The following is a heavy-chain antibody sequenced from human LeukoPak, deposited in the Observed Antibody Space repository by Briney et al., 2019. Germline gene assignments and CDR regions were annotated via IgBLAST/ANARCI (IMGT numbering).Heavy chain of an antibody. Sequence: GGSLRLSCAASGFTFSNYWLSWVRQAPGKGLEWVANIKQDESEIYYVDSVKGRFTISRDNGKNSLYLQMNSLRAEDTAVYYCAAQYLPRRGVGDVFDFWGQGTLVTVSS. D-gene: IGHD3-10*01. CDR2: IKQDESEI. J-gene: IGHJ3*01. CDR1: GFTFSNYW. CDR3: AAQYLPRRGVGDVFDF. V-gene: IGHV3-7*01.